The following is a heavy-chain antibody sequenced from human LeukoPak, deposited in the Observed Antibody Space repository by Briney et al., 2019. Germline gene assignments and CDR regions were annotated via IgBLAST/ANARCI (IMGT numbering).Heavy chain of an antibody. Sequence: SETLSLTCTVSGGSISSSSYYWGWIRQPPGKGLEWIGSIYYSGSTYYNPSLKSRVTISVDTSKNQFSLKLSSVTAADTAVYYCARVHCSGGSCYPHYYYYYMDVWGKGTTVTVSS. CDR3: ARVHCSGGSCYPHYYYYYMDV. J-gene: IGHJ6*03. V-gene: IGHV4-39*07. CDR2: IYYSGST. CDR1: GGSISSSSYY. D-gene: IGHD2-15*01.